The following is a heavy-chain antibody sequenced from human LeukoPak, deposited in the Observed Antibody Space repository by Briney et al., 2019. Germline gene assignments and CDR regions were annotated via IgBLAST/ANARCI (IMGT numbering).Heavy chain of an antibody. CDR1: GGSISSSC. V-gene: IGHV4-59*08. CDR2: IFYTGSN. CDR3: VSPRGFSYGYFDY. J-gene: IGHJ4*02. D-gene: IGHD5-18*01. Sequence: SETLSLTCSVSGGSISSSCWSWIRQAPGKGPEWIGYIFYTGSNDYSPSLKSRVTISVDTSKNQFSLTLGSVSATDTAVYYCVSPRGFSYGYFDYWGQGTLVTVSS.